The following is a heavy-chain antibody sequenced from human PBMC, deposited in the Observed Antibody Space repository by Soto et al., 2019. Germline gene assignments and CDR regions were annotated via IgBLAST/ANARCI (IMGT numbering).Heavy chain of an antibody. CDR3: ARARGSTTGTRINAMDV. CDR2: IYSDGST. D-gene: IGHD4-4*01. J-gene: IGHJ6*02. V-gene: IGHV3-53*02. CDR1: GLTVSTNY. Sequence: EVQLVETGGGLIQPGGSLRLSCAASGLTVSTNYLSWVRQAPGKGLEWVSIIYSDGSTFYGGSLRGRFIISRDNSKNTLFLQMDSLRAEDTAVYYCARARGSTTGTRINAMDVWGQGTTVTVSS.